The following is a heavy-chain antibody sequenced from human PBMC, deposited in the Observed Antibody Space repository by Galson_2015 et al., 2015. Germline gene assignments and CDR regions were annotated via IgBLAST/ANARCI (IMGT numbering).Heavy chain of an antibody. CDR1: GFSLSTSGVG. J-gene: IGHJ3*02. CDR2: IYWDDDK. CDR3: ARYTVTKGAFDI. Sequence: PALVKPTQTLTLTCTFSGFSLSTSGVGVGWIRQPPGEALEWLALIYWDDDKSHSPSLKSRLTITKDTSKNQVVLTMTNMDPVDTATYYCARYTVTKGAFDIWGQGTMVTVSS. D-gene: IGHD4-17*01. V-gene: IGHV2-5*02.